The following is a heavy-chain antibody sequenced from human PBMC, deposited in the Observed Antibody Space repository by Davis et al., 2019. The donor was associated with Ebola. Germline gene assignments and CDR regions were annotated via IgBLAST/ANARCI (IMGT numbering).Heavy chain of an antibody. Sequence: PGGSLRLSCAASGFIFSTYSMNWVRQAPGKGLEWVSSIDDSSTYIYYADSVEGRFTISRDNAKSSLYLRLNSLRAEDTGIYFCARGGASGWYPYWGQGALVTVSS. V-gene: IGHV3-21*01. J-gene: IGHJ4*02. CDR1: GFIFSTYS. D-gene: IGHD6-19*01. CDR2: IDDSSTYI. CDR3: ARGGASGWYPY.